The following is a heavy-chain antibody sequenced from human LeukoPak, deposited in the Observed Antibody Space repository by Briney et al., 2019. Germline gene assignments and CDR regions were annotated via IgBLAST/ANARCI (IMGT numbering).Heavy chain of an antibody. Sequence: ASVKVSCTASGYTFTVYYMHWVRQAPGQGLEWMGWINPNSGGTNYAQKVQGRVTMTRDTSISTAYMELSRLRSDDTAVYYCALVSAAGTVGGYWGQGILVTASS. D-gene: IGHD6-13*01. CDR1: GYTFTVYY. CDR3: ALVSAAGTVGGY. J-gene: IGHJ4*02. CDR2: INPNSGGT. V-gene: IGHV1-2*02.